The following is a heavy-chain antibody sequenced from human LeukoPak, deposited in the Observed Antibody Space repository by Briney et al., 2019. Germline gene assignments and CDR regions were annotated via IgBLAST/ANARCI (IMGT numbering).Heavy chain of an antibody. J-gene: IGHJ5*02. CDR1: GYTFTGYY. CDR3: ATPWDSSSWDNWFDP. Sequence: GASVKVSCKASGYTFTGYYMHWVRQAPGQGLEWMGWINPNSGGTNYSQKFQGRVTMTRDTSTSTAYMELSRLRSDDTAVYCCATPWDSSSWDNWFDPWGQGTLVTVSS. V-gene: IGHV1-2*02. D-gene: IGHD6-13*01. CDR2: INPNSGGT.